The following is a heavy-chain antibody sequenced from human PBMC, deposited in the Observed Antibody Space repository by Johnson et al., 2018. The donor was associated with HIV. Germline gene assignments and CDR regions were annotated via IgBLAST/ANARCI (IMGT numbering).Heavy chain of an antibody. CDR3: ARNGLIPAAKGVAFDI. V-gene: IGHV3-11*01. J-gene: IGHJ3*02. D-gene: IGHD2-2*01. CDR1: GFTFSDYY. Sequence: QVQLVESGGGVVQPGTSLRLSCAASGFTFSDYYMTWIRQAPGKGLEWVSYISSSGSTMYYADSVKGRFTISRDNAKNSLYLQMNSLRAEDTAVYYCARNGLIPAAKGVAFDIWGHGTTVTVSS. CDR2: ISSSGSTM.